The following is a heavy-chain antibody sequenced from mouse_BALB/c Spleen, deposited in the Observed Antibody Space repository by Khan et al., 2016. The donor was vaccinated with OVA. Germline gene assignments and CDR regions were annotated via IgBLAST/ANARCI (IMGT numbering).Heavy chain of an antibody. J-gene: IGHJ4*01. CDR1: GFSSIDYA. CDR3: AEDPPYYGMDY. V-gene: IGHV2-6-5*01. Sequence: QEQLKESGAGLVAPPQSLFITCSDSGFSSIDYAVSWIRQPPGKGLEGLGVIWAGGSKYYNSVLKFRLSISKDNSKSQVFLKVNSLQSDDTAMYYCAEDPPYYGMDYWGQGTSVTVSS. CDR2: IWAGGSK.